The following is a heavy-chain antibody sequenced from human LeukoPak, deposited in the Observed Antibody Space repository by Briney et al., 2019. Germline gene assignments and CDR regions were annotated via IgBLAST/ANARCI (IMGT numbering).Heavy chain of an antibody. CDR3: ARGPSPFGGYYFDY. D-gene: IGHD3-10*01. V-gene: IGHV3-30-3*01. CDR2: ISYDGSNK. CDR1: GYTFADYY. J-gene: IGHJ4*01. Sequence: SCKASGYTFADYYMHWVRQAPGKGLEWVAVISYDGSNKYYADSVKGRFTISRDNSKNTLYLQMNSLRAEDTAVYYCARGPSPFGGYYFDYWGXXXLXTVSS.